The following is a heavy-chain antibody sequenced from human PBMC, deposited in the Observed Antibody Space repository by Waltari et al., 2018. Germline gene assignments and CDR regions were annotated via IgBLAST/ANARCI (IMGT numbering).Heavy chain of an antibody. CDR1: GFTFSSYS. D-gene: IGHD6-6*01. CDR3: ARGEYSLTY. V-gene: IGHV3-48*04. CDR2: IRSSSDTI. J-gene: IGHJ4*02. Sequence: EVQLVESGGGLVQPGGSMRGSCAASGFTFSSYSMNWVRQAPGKGLEWISYIRSSSDTIYYADSVKGRFTISRDNAKNSLYLQMNSLRVEDTAVYYCARGEYSLTYWGQGTLVTVPS.